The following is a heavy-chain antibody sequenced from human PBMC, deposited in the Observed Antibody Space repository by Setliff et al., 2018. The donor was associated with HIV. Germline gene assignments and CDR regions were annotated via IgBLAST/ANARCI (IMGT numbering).Heavy chain of an antibody. Sequence: PGGSLRLSCVGSGFTFNDYHISWIRQAPGKGLEWISYIGSLGDKYYADSVKGRFTISRDNSKNTLFLQMNSLRPEDTAVYYCARDCRVGWVFTYGMGVWGQGTLVTVSS. V-gene: IGHV3-11*01. J-gene: IGHJ6*02. D-gene: IGHD6-13*01. CDR1: GFTFNDYH. CDR2: IGSLGDK. CDR3: ARDCRVGWVFTYGMGV.